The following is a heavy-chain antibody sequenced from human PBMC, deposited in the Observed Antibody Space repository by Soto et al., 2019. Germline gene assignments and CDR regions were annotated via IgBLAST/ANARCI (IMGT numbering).Heavy chain of an antibody. V-gene: IGHV4-59*01. CDR2: IYYSGST. D-gene: IGHD6-13*01. CDR3: ARAAGILWPYYYYYYMDV. Sequence: KPSETLSLTCTVSGGSISSYCWSWIRQPPGKGLEWIGYIYYSGSTNYNPSLKSRVTISVDTSKNQFSLKLSSVTAADTAVYYFARAAGILWPYYYYYYMDVWGKGTTVTVSS. CDR1: GGSISSYC. J-gene: IGHJ6*03.